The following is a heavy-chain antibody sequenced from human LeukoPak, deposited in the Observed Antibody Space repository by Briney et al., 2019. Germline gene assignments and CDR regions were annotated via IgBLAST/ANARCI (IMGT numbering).Heavy chain of an antibody. CDR1: GGSISSYY. V-gene: IGHV4-59*01. J-gene: IGHJ4*02. CDR2: IYYSGST. CDR3: ARRGGYSYGYAFDY. Sequence: SETLSLTCTVSGGSISSYYWSWIRRPPGMGLEWIGYIYYSGSTNCNPSLKSRVTISVDTSKNQFSLKLSSVTAADTAVYYCARRGGYSYGYAFDYWGQGTLVTVSS. D-gene: IGHD5-18*01.